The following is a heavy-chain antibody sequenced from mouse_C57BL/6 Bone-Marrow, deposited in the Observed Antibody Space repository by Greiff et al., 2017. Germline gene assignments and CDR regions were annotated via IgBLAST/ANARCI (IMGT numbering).Heavy chain of an antibody. CDR1: GYAFSSSW. V-gene: IGHV1-82*01. CDR2: IYPGDGDT. CDR3: ARSGDYDGYCGGYFDV. J-gene: IGHJ1*03. Sequence: QVQLKQSGPELVKPGASVKISCKASGYAFSSSWMNWVKQRPGKGLEWIGRIYPGDGDTNYNGKFKGKATLTADKSSSTAYMQLSSLTSEDSAVYFCARSGDYDGYCGGYFDVWGTGTTVTVSS. D-gene: IGHD2-3*01.